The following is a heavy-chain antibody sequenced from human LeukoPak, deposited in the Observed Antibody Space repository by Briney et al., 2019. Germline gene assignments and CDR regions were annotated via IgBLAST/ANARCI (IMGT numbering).Heavy chain of an antibody. Sequence: ASVKVSCKASGYTFTGYYMHWVRQAPGQGLEWMGWINPNSGGTNYAQKFQGRVTMTRDTSISTAYMELSRLRSDDTAVYYCARSDIVVVPAAFDYWGQGTLVTVSS. D-gene: IGHD2-2*01. J-gene: IGHJ4*02. CDR2: INPNSGGT. CDR1: GYTFTGYY. V-gene: IGHV1-2*02. CDR3: ARSDIVVVPAAFDY.